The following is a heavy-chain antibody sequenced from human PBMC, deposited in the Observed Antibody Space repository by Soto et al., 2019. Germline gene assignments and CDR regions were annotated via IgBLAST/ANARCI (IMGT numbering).Heavy chain of an antibody. CDR3: VRVKYADYQDWFDP. D-gene: IGHD4-17*01. V-gene: IGHV3-48*02. J-gene: IGHJ5*02. Sequence: DVQLVESGGGLVQPGGSLRLSCAASGFTFSRYNMNWVRQAPGKGLEWVSYISSSSSTTYYADSVKGRFTISRDNAKNPVLLQLTSLRDDDAALYYCVRVKYADYQDWFDPRGLGPLVTVSS. CDR1: GFTFSRYN. CDR2: ISSSSSTT.